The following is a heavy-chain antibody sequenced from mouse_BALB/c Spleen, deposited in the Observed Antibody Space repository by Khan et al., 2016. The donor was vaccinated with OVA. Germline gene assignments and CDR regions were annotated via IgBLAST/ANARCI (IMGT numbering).Heavy chain of an antibody. CDR3: ARSGWLQGLLAY. Sequence: EVQLKQSGPELVKPGAAVKISCKTSGFSFTDYMILWVKQSHGKSLEWIGSINPYYGSTTYNLNFRDKATLTVDKSSSTAYMQLNSLTSEDSAVYYCARSGWLQGLLAYWGQGTLVTVST. V-gene: IGHV1-39*01. CDR2: INPYYGST. CDR1: GFSFTDYM. J-gene: IGHJ3*01. D-gene: IGHD2-2*01.